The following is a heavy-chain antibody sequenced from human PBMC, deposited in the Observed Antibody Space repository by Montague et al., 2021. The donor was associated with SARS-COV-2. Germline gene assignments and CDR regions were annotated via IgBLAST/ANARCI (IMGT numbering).Heavy chain of an antibody. V-gene: IGHV4-31*03. CDR1: GGSISSGGYY. CDR2: IYYSGST. J-gene: IGHJ6*02. D-gene: IGHD3-9*01. Sequence: TLSLTCTFSGGSISSGGYYWSWIRQPPGKGLEWIGYIYYSGSTYYNPSLKSRVTISVDTSKNQFSLKLSSVTAADTAVYYCARVKTPRYYDILTGYSKYYGMDVWGQGTTVTVSS. CDR3: ARVKTPRYYDILTGYSKYYGMDV.